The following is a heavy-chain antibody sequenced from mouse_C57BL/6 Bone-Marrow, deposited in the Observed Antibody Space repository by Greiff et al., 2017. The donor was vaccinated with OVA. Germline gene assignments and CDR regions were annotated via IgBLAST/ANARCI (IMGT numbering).Heavy chain of an antibody. Sequence: VKLVESGPELVKPGASVKISCKASGYAFSSSWMNWVKQRPGKGLEWIGRIYPGDGDTNYNGKFKGKATLTADKSSSTAYMQLSSLTSEDSAVYCCARLAPYYYDSSLYYFDYWGQGTTLTVSS. CDR2: IYPGDGDT. J-gene: IGHJ2*01. D-gene: IGHD1-1*01. CDR3: ARLAPYYYDSSLYYFDY. V-gene: IGHV1-82*01. CDR1: GYAFSSSW.